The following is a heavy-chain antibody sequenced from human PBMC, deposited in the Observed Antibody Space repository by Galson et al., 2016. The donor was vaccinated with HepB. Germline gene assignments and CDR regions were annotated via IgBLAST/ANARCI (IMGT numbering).Heavy chain of an antibody. CDR2: ISGSGGST. CDR1: GFTFSSYA. Sequence: SLRLSCAASGFTFSSYAMSWVRQAPGKGLEWVSAISGSGGSTYYADSVKGRFTISRDNSKKTLFLQMNSLRVEDTAVYFCAKDRQWLTFRSYWYFDLWGRGTLVTVS. CDR3: AKDRQWLTFRSYWYFDL. D-gene: IGHD6-19*01. J-gene: IGHJ2*01. V-gene: IGHV3-23*01.